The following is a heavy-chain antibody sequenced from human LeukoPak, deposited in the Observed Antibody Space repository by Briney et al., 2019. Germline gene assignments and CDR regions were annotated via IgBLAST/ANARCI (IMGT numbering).Heavy chain of an antibody. Sequence: ASETLSLTCAVYGGSFSGYYWSWIRQPPGKGLEWIGEINHSGSTNYNPSLKSRATISVDTSENQFSLKLSSVTAADTAVYYCATSRSIYDYVWGSYRQHYFDYWGQGTLVTVSS. CDR3: ATSRSIYDYVWGSYRQHYFDY. D-gene: IGHD3-16*02. CDR2: INHSGST. CDR1: GGSFSGYY. V-gene: IGHV4-34*01. J-gene: IGHJ4*02.